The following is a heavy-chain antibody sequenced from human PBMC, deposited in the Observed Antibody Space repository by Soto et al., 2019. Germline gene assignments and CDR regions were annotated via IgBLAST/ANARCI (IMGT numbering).Heavy chain of an antibody. J-gene: IGHJ6*02. D-gene: IGHD1-26*01. CDR2: ISSSSSTI. V-gene: IGHV3-48*01. CDR1: GFTFSSYS. CDR3: ARVDEWELPYYDGMDV. Sequence: EVQLVESGGGLVQPGGSLRLSCAASGFTFSSYSMNWVRQAPGKGLEWVSYISSSSSTIYYADSVKGRFTISRDNAKNSLYLQMNSLRVEDTAVYYCARVDEWELPYYDGMDVWGQGTTVTVSS.